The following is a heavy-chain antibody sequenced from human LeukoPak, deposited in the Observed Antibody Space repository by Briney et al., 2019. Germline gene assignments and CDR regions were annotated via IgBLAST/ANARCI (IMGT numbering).Heavy chain of an antibody. D-gene: IGHD6-19*01. CDR2: IKSKTDGGTT. J-gene: IGHJ5*02. Sequence: GGSLRLSCAASGFTFSSYGMHWVRQAPGKGLEWVGRIKSKTDGGTTDYAAPVKGRFTISRDDSKNTLYLQMNSLKTEDTAVYYCTTFGEIAVAGSPWGQGTLVTVSS. CDR1: GFTFSSYG. V-gene: IGHV3-15*01. CDR3: TTFGEIAVAGSP.